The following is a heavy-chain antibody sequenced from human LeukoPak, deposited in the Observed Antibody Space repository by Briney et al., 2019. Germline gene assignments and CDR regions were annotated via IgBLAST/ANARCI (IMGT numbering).Heavy chain of an antibody. V-gene: IGHV1-46*01. D-gene: IGHD6-19*01. CDR2: INPSGGST. CDR1: GYTFTGYY. Sequence: ASVKVSCKASGYTFTGYYMHWVRQAPGQGLEWMGIINPSGGSTNYAQKFQGRVTMTRDTSTSTVYMELSSLRSDDTAVYYCARFAVHRRITVAGQFGLDYWDQGTLVSVSS. J-gene: IGHJ4*02. CDR3: ARFAVHRRITVAGQFGLDY.